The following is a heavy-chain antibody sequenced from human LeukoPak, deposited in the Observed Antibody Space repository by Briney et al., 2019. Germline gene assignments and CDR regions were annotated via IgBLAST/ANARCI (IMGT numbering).Heavy chain of an antibody. CDR1: GFTFSSYS. V-gene: IGHV3-21*01. J-gene: IGHJ4*02. Sequence: GGSLRLSCAASGFTFSSYSMNWVRQAPGKGLEWVSSVSSTSNYIYYADSVRGRFNISRDNAKNSLYLLMDSLRAEDTAVYYCARGGRQTDYWGQGTLVTVS. CDR2: VSSTSNYI. CDR3: ARGGRQTDY. D-gene: IGHD3-16*01.